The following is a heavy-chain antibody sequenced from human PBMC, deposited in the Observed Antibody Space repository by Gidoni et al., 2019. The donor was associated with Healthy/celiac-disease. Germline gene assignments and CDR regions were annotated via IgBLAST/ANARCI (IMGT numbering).Heavy chain of an antibody. V-gene: IGHV3-66*01. CDR3: AREELWFGESRGAFDI. Sequence: EVQLVESGGGLVQPGGSLRLSCAASGFTVSSNYMSWVRQAPGKGLEWVSVIYSGGSTYYADSVKGRFTISRDNSKNTLYLQMNSLRAEDTAVYYCAREELWFGESRGAFDIWGQGTMVTVSS. J-gene: IGHJ3*02. D-gene: IGHD3-10*01. CDR2: IYSGGST. CDR1: GFTVSSNY.